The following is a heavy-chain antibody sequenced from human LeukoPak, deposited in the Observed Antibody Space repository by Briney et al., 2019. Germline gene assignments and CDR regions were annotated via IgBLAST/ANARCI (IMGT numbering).Heavy chain of an antibody. V-gene: IGHV4-39*07. J-gene: IGHJ4*02. CDR3: ARGGTTPYYFDD. CDR1: GGSISSSSYY. CDR2: IYYSGST. Sequence: SETLSLTCTVSGGSISSSSYYWGWIRQPPGKGLEWIGSIYYSGSTYYNPSLKSRVTMSVDTSKNQFSLKLSSVTAADTAVYYCARGGTTPYYFDDWGQGTLVTVSS. D-gene: IGHD2-15*01.